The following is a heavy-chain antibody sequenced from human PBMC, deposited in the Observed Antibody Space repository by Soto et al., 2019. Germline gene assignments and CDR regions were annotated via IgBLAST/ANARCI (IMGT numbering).Heavy chain of an antibody. CDR2: ISYDGSNQ. CDR1: GFTFSSYA. J-gene: IGHJ4*01. D-gene: IGHD3-3*01. CDR3: ARGGGYYDFWSGYPFDY. V-gene: IGHV3-30-3*01. Sequence: QVQLVESGGGVVQPGRSLRLSCAASGFTFSSYAMHWVRQAPGKGLEWVAVISYDGSNQYYADSVKGRFTISRDNSKNPLYLQMNSLRAEDTAVYYCARGGGYYDFWSGYPFDYWGHGTLVTVSS.